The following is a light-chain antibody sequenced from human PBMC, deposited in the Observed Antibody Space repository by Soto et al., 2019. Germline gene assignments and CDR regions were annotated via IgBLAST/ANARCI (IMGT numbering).Light chain of an antibody. CDR1: SSDLCAYNY. J-gene: IGLJ1*01. CDR2: EVS. CDR3: SSYTSDSTLV. V-gene: IGLV2-14*01. Sequence: QSVLTQPASVSGSPGQSITISCTGTSSDLCAYNYVSWYQQLPGKAPKLMIYEVSDRPSGVSSRFSGSKSDNTASLTISGLQTEDEADYYCSSYTSDSTLVFGTGTKVTVL.